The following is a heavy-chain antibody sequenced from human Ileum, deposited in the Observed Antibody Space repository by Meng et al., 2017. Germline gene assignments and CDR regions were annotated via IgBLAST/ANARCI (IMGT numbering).Heavy chain of an antibody. CDR2: FFYGGTT. V-gene: IGHV4-39*01. CDR1: GGSISSRTSY. CDR3: ARHGAFRSHLDD. D-gene: IGHD3-3*02. Sequence: QLQLQESGAGLVEPSETLSLTCSVSGGSISSRTSYWGWIRQPPGMGLEWIVSFFYGGTTYYNPSLESRVTTSVDTSKSQFSLNLKSVSAADTAVYFCARHGAFRSHLDDWGQGTLVTVSS. J-gene: IGHJ4*02.